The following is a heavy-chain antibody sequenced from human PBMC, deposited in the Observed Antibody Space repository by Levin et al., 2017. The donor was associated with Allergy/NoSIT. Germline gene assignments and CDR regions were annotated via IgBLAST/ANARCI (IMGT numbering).Heavy chain of an antibody. J-gene: IGHJ4*02. D-gene: IGHD1-26*01. Sequence: PGGSLRLSCAASGFTFSSYGMHWVRQAPGKGLEWVAVISYDGSNKYYADSVKGRFTISRDNSKNTLYLQMNSLRAEDTAVYYCAKDLTRELPPVPDYWGQGTLVTVSS. CDR2: ISYDGSNK. CDR1: GFTFSSYG. V-gene: IGHV3-30*18. CDR3: AKDLTRELPPVPDY.